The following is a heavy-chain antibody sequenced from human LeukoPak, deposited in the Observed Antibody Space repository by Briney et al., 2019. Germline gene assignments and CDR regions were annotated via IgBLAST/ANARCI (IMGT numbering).Heavy chain of an antibody. CDR1: GGSICSSSYS. D-gene: IGHD6-13*01. CDR3: ARRGYSSGWYVGGNWFDP. V-gene: IGHV4-39*01. Sequence: PSETLSLTCTVSGGSICSSSYSWGWIRQPPGKGLEWIGSIYYSGSTCYNPSLKSRVTISVDTSKNQFSLKLSSVTAADTAVYYCARRGYSSGWYVGGNWFDPWGQGTLVTVSS. CDR2: IYYSGST. J-gene: IGHJ5*02.